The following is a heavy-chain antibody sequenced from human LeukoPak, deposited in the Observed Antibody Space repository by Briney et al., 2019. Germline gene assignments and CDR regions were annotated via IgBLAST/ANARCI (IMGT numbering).Heavy chain of an antibody. CDR1: GYTFTHQW. CDR3: ARHSEVIGAI. V-gene: IGHV5-51*01. D-gene: IGHD3-10*01. J-gene: IGHJ4*02. Sequence: GESLMISCKASGYTFTHQWIGWVRQMSGSGLEWMGIIYPRDSDTIYSPSFQGHVTISADTSINTAYLEWSSLEASDTAIYYCARHSEVIGAIWGQGTLVTVSS. CDR2: IYPRDSDT.